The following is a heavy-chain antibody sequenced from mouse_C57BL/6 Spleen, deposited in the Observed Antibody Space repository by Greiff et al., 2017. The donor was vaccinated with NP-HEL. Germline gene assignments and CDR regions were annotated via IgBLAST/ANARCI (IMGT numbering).Heavy chain of an antibody. CDR2: IYPGSGST. Sequence: QVQLKQSGAELVKPGASVKMSCKASGYTFTSYWITWVKQRPGQGLEWIGDIYPGSGSTNYNEKFKSKATLTVDTSSSTAYMQLSSLTSEDSAVYYCAREAGVYPWYFDVWGTGTTVTVSS. CDR3: AREAGVYPWYFDV. J-gene: IGHJ1*03. CDR1: GYTFTSYW. D-gene: IGHD3-2*02. V-gene: IGHV1-55*01.